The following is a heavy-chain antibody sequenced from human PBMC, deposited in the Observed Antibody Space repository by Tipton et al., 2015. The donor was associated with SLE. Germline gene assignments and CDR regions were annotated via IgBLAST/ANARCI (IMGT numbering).Heavy chain of an antibody. CDR1: GGSISSSSYY. D-gene: IGHD3-10*01. J-gene: IGHJ3*02. Sequence: TLSLTCTVSGGSISSSSYYWGWIRQPPGKGLEWIGSIYYSGSTYYNPSLKSRVTISVDTSKNQFSLKLSSVTAADTAVYYCAACGTMVQGAYDAFDIWGQGTMVTVSS. V-gene: IGHV4-39*07. CDR2: IYYSGST. CDR3: AACGTMVQGAYDAFDI.